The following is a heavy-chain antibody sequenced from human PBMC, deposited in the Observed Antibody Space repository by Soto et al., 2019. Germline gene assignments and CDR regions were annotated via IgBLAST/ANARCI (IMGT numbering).Heavy chain of an antibody. D-gene: IGHD1-26*01. V-gene: IGHV3-53*01. Sequence: EVQMVESGGGLIQPGGSLRLSCAASGFTVSSNYMSWVRQAPGKGLERVSVIYSGGSTYYADSVTGRFTISRDNSKSTLYLQMNSLRAEDTAVYYCARDRYPFDYWGQGTLVTVSS. CDR3: ARDRYPFDY. CDR2: IYSGGST. J-gene: IGHJ4*02. CDR1: GFTVSSNY.